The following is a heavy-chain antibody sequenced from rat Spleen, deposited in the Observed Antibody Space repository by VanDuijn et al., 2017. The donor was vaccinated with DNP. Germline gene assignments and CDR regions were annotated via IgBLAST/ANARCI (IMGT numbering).Heavy chain of an antibody. Sequence: EVQLVETGGSLVQPGKSLKLTCATSGFTFSNAWMHWVRQSPEKQLEWVAQIKAKSNNYATYYAESVKGRFTISRDDSKSSVYLQMNSLKEEDTAIYYCTWGGGSFAYWGQGTLVTVSS. CDR2: IKAKSNNYAT. CDR1: GFTFSNAW. J-gene: IGHJ3*01. CDR3: TWGGGSFAY. D-gene: IGHD1-11*01. V-gene: IGHV6-8*01.